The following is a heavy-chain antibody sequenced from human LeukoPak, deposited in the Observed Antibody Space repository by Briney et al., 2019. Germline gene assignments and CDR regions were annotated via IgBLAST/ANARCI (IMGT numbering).Heavy chain of an antibody. CDR2: ISGSGDNT. J-gene: IGHJ4*02. CDR3: AKVVARTYYDSSGYFDY. CDR1: GFTFSSYA. D-gene: IGHD3-22*01. V-gene: IGHV3-23*01. Sequence: GGSLRLSCAASGFTFSSYAMSWVRQVPGKGLEWVSVISGSGDNTYYADSVKGRFTISRDNSKNTLYLQMNSLRAEDTAVYYCAKVVARTYYDSSGYFDYWGQGTLVTVSS.